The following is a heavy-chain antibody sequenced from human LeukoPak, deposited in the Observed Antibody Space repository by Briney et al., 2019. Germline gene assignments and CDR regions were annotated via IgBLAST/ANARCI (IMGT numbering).Heavy chain of an antibody. CDR1: GYTFTSYD. D-gene: IGHD3-16*01. Sequence: ASLTVACKASGYTFTSYDINWVRHATVQGLEWMGWMNPNSGSTGYAQKFQGRVTMTRNTSISTAYMELSSLRSEDTAVYYCARGMFGGFDPWGQGTLVTVSS. CDR3: ARGMFGGFDP. J-gene: IGHJ5*02. V-gene: IGHV1-8*01. CDR2: MNPNSGST.